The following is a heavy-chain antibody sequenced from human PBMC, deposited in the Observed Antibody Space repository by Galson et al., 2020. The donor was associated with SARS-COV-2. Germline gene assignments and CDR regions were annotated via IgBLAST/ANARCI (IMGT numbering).Heavy chain of an antibody. CDR2: INHSGST. J-gene: IGHJ6*02. CDR1: GGSFSGYY. D-gene: IGHD1-26*01. Sequence: SETLSLTCAVYGGSFSGYYWSWIRQPPGKGLEWIGEINHSGSTNYNQYLKRRVTISVDTSKNQCSLKLSSVTAADTAGYYCAGGVGATSYYCGMDVWGQGTTVTVSS. CDR3: AGGVGATSYYCGMDV. V-gene: IGHV4-34*01.